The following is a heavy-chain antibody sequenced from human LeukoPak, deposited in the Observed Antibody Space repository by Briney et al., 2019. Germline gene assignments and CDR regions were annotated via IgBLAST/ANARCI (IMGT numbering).Heavy chain of an antibody. V-gene: IGHV3-23*01. CDR3: AKDRGSFQAGEVDY. CDR2: ISGSGGST. Sequence: PGRSLRLSCAASGLTFSSYGISWVHQAPGKGLECVSAISGSGGSTYYADSVKGRFTISRDNSKTTMYLQMNSLRAEDTAVYYCAKDRGSFQAGEVDYWGEGTLVTVSS. J-gene: IGHJ4*02. CDR1: GLTFSSYG. D-gene: IGHD1-26*01.